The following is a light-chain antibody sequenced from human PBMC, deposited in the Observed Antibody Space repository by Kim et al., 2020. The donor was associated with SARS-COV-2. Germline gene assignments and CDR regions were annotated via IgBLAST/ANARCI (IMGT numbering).Light chain of an antibody. J-gene: IGKJ5*01. Sequence: PGDRATLACRASQSVRSNYLAWYQQRPGQAPRLLIFAASSRVTGIPDRFSGTGSGTDFSLTINSLEPEDFAVYYCQQYGGSPLITFGQGTRLEIK. CDR3: QQYGGSPLIT. CDR2: AAS. V-gene: IGKV3-20*01. CDR1: QSVRSNY.